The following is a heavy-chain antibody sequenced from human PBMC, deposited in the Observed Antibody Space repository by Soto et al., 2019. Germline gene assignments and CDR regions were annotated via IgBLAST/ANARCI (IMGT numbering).Heavy chain of an antibody. CDR1: GFPFREFG. Sequence: GGSLRLSCVASGFPFREFGMHWVRQAPGKGLEWVALISYDGSDYADSVKGRFTISRDDSRDTLFLHMDNLRPDDTGVYYCARRWNYYLDFWGQGTLVTVSS. CDR3: ARRWNYYLDF. V-gene: IGHV3-33*05. CDR2: ISYDGSD. D-gene: IGHD1-1*01. J-gene: IGHJ4*02.